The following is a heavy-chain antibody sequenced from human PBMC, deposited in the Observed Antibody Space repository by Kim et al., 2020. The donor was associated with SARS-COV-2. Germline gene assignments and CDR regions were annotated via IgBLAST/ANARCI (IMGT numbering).Heavy chain of an antibody. J-gene: IGHJ5*02. CDR1: GYTFTSYG. Sequence: ASVKVSCKASGYTFTSYGISWVRQAPGQGLELMGWISAYNGNTNYAQKLQGRVTMTTDTSTSTAYMELRSLRSDDTAVYYCARSVAAHNWFDPWGQGTLVTVSS. V-gene: IGHV1-18*01. CDR2: ISAYNGNT. D-gene: IGHD6-19*01. CDR3: ARSVAAHNWFDP.